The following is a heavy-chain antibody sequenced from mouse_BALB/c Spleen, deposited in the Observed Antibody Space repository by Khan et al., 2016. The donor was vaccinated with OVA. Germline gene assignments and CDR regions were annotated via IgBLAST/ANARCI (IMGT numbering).Heavy chain of an antibody. CDR3: ATLYGNPFAY. CDR2: IDPANGDA. CDR1: GFNIKDTY. V-gene: IGHV14-3*02. D-gene: IGHD2-1*01. J-gene: IGHJ3*01. Sequence: EVQLQQSGAELVRPGASVKLSCTASGFNIKDTYMHWVKQRPEQGLEWIGRIDPANGDAKYDPKFQDKATIPTDTTSNTAYLQISSLTSEYTAVYYFATLYGNPFAYWGQGTLVTVSA.